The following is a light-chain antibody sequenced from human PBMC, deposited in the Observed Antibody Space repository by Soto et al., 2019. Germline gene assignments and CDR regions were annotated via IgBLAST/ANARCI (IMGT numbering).Light chain of an antibody. J-gene: IGKJ2*01. CDR2: GAS. Sequence: EVVMTQSPATLSVSPGERATLSCRASQSVSNNLAWYQQKPGQAPRLFIYGASSRATGIPDRFSGSGSGTDFTLTISRLEPEDFAVYYCQQYGSSQYTFGQGTKLEIK. CDR3: QQYGSSQYT. V-gene: IGKV3-20*01. CDR1: QSVSNN.